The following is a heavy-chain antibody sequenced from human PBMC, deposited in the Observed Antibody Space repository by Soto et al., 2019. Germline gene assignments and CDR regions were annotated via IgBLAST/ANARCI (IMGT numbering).Heavy chain of an antibody. CDR1: GYTFTSYA. V-gene: IGHV1-3*01. CDR3: AVVPFRVGATIFDY. Sequence: ASVKVSCKASGYTFTSYAMHWVRQAPGQRLEWMGWINAGNGNTKYSRKFQGRVTITRDTSASTAYMELSSLRSEDTAVYYCAVVPFRVGATIFDYWGQGTLVTVSS. D-gene: IGHD1-26*01. J-gene: IGHJ4*02. CDR2: INAGNGNT.